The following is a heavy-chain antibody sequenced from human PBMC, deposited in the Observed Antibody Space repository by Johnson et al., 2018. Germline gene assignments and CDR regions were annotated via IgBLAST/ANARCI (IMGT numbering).Heavy chain of an antibody. D-gene: IGHD3-9*01. CDR2: YSGST. J-gene: IGHJ6*03. V-gene: IGHV4-59*01. CDR1: GGSISGYY. Sequence: QVQLVQSGPGLVKPSETLSLTCSVSGGSISGYYWSWVRQPPGKGLEWIGYSGSTDYNPSLKSRITISVDRSKSQFSLKLRSVTAADTAVYYCARSPTDVLPGYYYMDVWGKGTTVIVSS. CDR3: ARSPTDVLPGYYYMDV.